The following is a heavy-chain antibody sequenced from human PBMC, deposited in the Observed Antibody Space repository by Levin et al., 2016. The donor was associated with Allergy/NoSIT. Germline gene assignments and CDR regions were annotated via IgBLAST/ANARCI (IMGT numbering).Heavy chain of an antibody. CDR2: IWYDGSNK. CDR3: ARDQGNLYDILTGYHFDY. J-gene: IGHJ4*02. Sequence: LSLTCAASGFTFSSYGMHWVRQAPGKGLEWVAVIWYDGSNKYYADSVKGRFTISRDNSKNTLYLQMNSLRAEDTAVYYCARDQGNLYDILTGYHFDYWGQGTLVTVSS. CDR1: GFTFSSYG. V-gene: IGHV3-33*01. D-gene: IGHD3-9*01.